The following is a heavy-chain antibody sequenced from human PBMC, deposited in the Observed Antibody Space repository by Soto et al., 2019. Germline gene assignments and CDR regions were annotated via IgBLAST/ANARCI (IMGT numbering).Heavy chain of an antibody. D-gene: IGHD2-15*01. Sequence: ASVKVSCKASGYTFTSYAMHWVRQAPGQRLEWMGWINAGNGNTKYSQKFQGRVTITRDTSASTAYMELSSLRSEDTAVYYCARDHAVVVVAAYYYGMDVWGQGTTVTVSS. CDR1: GYTFTSYA. CDR2: INAGNGNT. V-gene: IGHV1-3*01. CDR3: ARDHAVVVVAAYYYGMDV. J-gene: IGHJ6*02.